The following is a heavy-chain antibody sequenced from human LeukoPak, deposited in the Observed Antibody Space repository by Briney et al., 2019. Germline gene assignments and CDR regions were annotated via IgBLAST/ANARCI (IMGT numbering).Heavy chain of an antibody. CDR1: GFTFSSYA. CDR3: AKVRRGQWLAQIRYYFDY. CDR2: ISGSGGST. V-gene: IGHV3-23*01. D-gene: IGHD6-19*01. J-gene: IGHJ4*02. Sequence: GGSLRLSCAASGFTFSSYAMSWVRQAPGKGLEWVSAISGSGGSTYHADSVKGRFTISRDNSKNTLYLQMNSLRAEDTAVYYCAKVRRGQWLAQIRYYFDYWGQGTLVTVSS.